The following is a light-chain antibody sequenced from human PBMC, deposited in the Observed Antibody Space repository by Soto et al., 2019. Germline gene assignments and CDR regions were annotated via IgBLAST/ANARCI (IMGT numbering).Light chain of an antibody. Sequence: QSVLTQPASVSGSPGQSITISCTGNSSDVGGYNYVSWYQQHPGKAPKLMIYDVSNRPSGVSNRFSGSKSGNTASLTISGLQAEDEADYDCSSYTSSSTLYVFGTGTKLTVL. J-gene: IGLJ1*01. CDR3: SSYTSSSTLYV. CDR2: DVS. V-gene: IGLV2-14*01. CDR1: SSDVGGYNY.